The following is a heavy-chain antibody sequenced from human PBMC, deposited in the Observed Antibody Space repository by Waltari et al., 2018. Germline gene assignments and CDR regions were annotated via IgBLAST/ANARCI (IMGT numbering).Heavy chain of an antibody. CDR3: AKGNTMVRGVIQPFDY. V-gene: IGHV3-9*01. Sequence: EVQLVESGGGLVQPGRSLRLSCAASGFTFDDYAMHWVRQAPGKGLEWVSGISWNSGRIGYADSVKGRFTISRDNAKNSLYLQMNSLRAEDTALYYCAKGNTMVRGVIQPFDYWGQGTLVTVSS. CDR2: ISWNSGRI. D-gene: IGHD3-10*01. CDR1: GFTFDDYA. J-gene: IGHJ4*02.